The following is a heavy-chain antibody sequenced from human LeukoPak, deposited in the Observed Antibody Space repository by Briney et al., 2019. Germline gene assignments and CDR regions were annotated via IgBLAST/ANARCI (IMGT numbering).Heavy chain of an antibody. CDR3: ATDRDGYNYYFDS. Sequence: ASVKVSCKVSGYSLTEISMHWVRQAPGKGLEWMGGFDPEDGGRMSAQKFQGRVTMTEDTSTDTAYMELSSLRPEDTAVYYCATDRDGYNYYFDSWGQGTLVTVSS. CDR2: FDPEDGGR. J-gene: IGHJ4*02. V-gene: IGHV1-24*01. CDR1: GYSLTEIS. D-gene: IGHD5-24*01.